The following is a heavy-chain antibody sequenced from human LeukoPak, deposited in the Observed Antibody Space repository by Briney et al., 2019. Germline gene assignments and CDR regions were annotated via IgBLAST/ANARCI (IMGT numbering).Heavy chain of an antibody. D-gene: IGHD4-23*01. CDR3: ARERGGYGGRYYYYYYMDV. Sequence: ASVKVSCKASGYTFTSYDINWVRQATGQGVEWMEWMNPNSGNTGYAQKFQGRVTITRNTSISTAYMELSSLRSEDTAVYYCARERGGYGGRYYYYYYMDVWGKGTTVTVSS. J-gene: IGHJ6*03. CDR1: GYTFTSYD. CDR2: MNPNSGNT. V-gene: IGHV1-8*03.